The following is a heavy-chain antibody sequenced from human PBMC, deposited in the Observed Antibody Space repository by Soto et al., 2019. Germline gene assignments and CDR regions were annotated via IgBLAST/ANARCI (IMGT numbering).Heavy chain of an antibody. D-gene: IGHD3-3*01. V-gene: IGHV4-59*01. CDR1: GGSMSSYY. Sequence: SETLSLTCTVSGGSMSSYYWSWIRQPPGKGLEWIGYIYYSGSTNYNPSLKSRVTISVDTSKNQYSLKLSSVTAADTAVYYCAGLTYYDFWSAPLAPDYWGQGTLVTVSS. CDR2: IYYSGST. CDR3: AGLTYYDFWSAPLAPDY. J-gene: IGHJ4*02.